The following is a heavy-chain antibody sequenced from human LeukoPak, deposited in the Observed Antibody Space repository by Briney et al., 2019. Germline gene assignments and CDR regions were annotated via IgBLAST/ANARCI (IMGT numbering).Heavy chain of an antibody. Sequence: PGGSLRLSCVASGFTFRSYGIHWVRQAPGKGLEWAALISDDGSSKDYADSVKGRFTISRDNSKNTLYLQMNSLSAEDTAVYYCARGANYFDYWGRGTLVTVSS. CDR3: ARGANYFDY. J-gene: IGHJ4*02. CDR1: GFTFRSYG. CDR2: ISDDGSSK. D-gene: IGHD5-12*01. V-gene: IGHV3-30*03.